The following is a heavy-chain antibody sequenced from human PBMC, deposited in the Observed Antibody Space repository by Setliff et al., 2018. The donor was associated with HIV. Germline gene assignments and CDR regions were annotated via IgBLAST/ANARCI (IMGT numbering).Heavy chain of an antibody. CDR1: GYTFSNYG. CDR2: INTNTGNP. CDR3: ARDLKRPNSNFWGGYPIPFDS. Sequence: GASVKVSCKASGYTFSNYGITWVRQAPGQGLELMGWINTNTGNPTYAQGFTGRFVFSLDTSVSTAYLQISSLKAEDTAVYFCARDLKRPNSNFWGGYPIPFDSWGQGTLVTVSS. D-gene: IGHD3-3*01. J-gene: IGHJ4*02. V-gene: IGHV7-4-1*02.